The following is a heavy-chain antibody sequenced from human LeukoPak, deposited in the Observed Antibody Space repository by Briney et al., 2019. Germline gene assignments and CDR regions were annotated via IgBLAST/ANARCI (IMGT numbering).Heavy chain of an antibody. V-gene: IGHV4-39*07. Sequence: PSETLSLTCTVSGGSISSRPYCWGWIRQPPGKGLEWLGSFFYSGSTNYNPSLKSRVTISVDTSKNQFSLKLSSVTAADTAVYYCARVIGYYYYMDVWGKGTTVTVSS. CDR1: GGSISSRPYC. J-gene: IGHJ6*03. CDR3: ARVIGYYYYMDV. CDR2: FFYSGST.